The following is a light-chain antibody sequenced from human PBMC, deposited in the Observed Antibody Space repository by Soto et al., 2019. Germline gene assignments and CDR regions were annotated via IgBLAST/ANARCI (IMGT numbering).Light chain of an antibody. CDR3: QVRTDWPPFMYS. V-gene: IGKV3-11*01. CDR2: DTS. CDR1: QSVDTF. Sequence: EIVLTQSPATLSLSPGERATLSCRASQSVDTFLAWYQQKPGRTPRLLIYDTSNRATGIPPRFSGTGSGTDFTLTNSRLEHEDFAVYYCQVRTDWPPFMYSFGQGTKLEVK. J-gene: IGKJ2*01.